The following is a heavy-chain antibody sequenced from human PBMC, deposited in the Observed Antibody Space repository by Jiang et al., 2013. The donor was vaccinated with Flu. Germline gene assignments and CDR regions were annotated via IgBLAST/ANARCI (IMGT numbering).Heavy chain of an antibody. J-gene: IGHJ3*01. Sequence: LLKPSETLSLTCSVSGGSISTGGYYWSWIRQRPGKGLEWIGNVYYSGTRHFNPSLESRLAISADTSKNQISLELASVTAADTALYFCARAPRITIFRGDGTFDLWGQGTVVAVSS. D-gene: IGHD5-24*01. CDR2: VYYSGTR. V-gene: IGHV4-31*03. CDR3: ARAPRITIFRGDGTFDL. CDR1: GGSISTGGYY.